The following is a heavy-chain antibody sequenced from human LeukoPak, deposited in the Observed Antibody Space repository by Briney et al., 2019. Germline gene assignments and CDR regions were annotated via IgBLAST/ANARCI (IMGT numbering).Heavy chain of an antibody. CDR1: GGSISSGGYY. D-gene: IGHD3-3*01. V-gene: IGHV4-30-2*01. Sequence: PSQTLSLTCTVSGGSISSGGYYWSWIRQPPGKGLEWIGYIYHSGSTYYNPSLKSRVTISVDRSKNQFSLKLSSVTAADTAVYYCARGIFGVVSYYYYKDVWGKGTTVTVSS. CDR2: IYHSGST. CDR3: ARGIFGVVSYYYYKDV. J-gene: IGHJ6*03.